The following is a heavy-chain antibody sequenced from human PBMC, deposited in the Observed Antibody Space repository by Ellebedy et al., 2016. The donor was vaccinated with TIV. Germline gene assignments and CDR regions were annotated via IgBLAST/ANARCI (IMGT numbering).Heavy chain of an antibody. Sequence: PGGSLRLSCAASGFTVSNNYMSWVRQAPGKGLEWVSVIYSGGNTFYAESVKCRFTISRDSSQNTLYLQMDSLRAEDTAVYYCASSPSQGYWGQGTLVTVSS. J-gene: IGHJ4*02. CDR1: GFTVSNNY. CDR2: IYSGGNT. V-gene: IGHV3-53*01. CDR3: ASSPSQGY.